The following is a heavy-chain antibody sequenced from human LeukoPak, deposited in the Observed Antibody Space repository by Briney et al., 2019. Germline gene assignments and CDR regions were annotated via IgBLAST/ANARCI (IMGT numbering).Heavy chain of an antibody. CDR1: GFTFNSYA. J-gene: IGHJ1*01. Sequence: PGGSLRLSCAASGFTFNSYAMSWVRQAPGKGLEWVSAISGSGDSTYYADSVKGRFTISRDNSKNTLYLQLNSLRAEDTAVYYCAKDQGYYGSGSYKEYFQHWGQGTLVTVSS. D-gene: IGHD3-10*01. CDR2: ISGSGDST. CDR3: AKDQGYYGSGSYKEYFQH. V-gene: IGHV3-23*01.